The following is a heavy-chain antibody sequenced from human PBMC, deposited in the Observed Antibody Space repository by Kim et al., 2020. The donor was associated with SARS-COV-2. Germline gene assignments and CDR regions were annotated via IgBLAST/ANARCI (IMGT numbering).Heavy chain of an antibody. CDR1: GFTFSSYG. J-gene: IGHJ4*02. D-gene: IGHD2-2*01. Sequence: GGSLRLSCAASGFTFSSYGTHWVRQAPGKGLEWVAVISYDGSNKYYADSVKGRFTISRDNSKNTLYLQMNSLRAEDTAVYYCAKDRNYIVVVPAASPIYFDYWGQGTLVTVSS. V-gene: IGHV3-30*18. CDR2: ISYDGSNK. CDR3: AKDRNYIVVVPAASPIYFDY.